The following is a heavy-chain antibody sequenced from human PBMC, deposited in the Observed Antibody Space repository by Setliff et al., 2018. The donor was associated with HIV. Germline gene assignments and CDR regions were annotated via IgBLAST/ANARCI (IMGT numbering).Heavy chain of an antibody. CDR3: ARGRGRSSSWPIDY. V-gene: IGHV4-59*12. CDR1: GGAISSYY. J-gene: IGHJ4*02. CDR2: IYYSGMT. D-gene: IGHD6-13*01. Sequence: SETLSLTCTVSGGAISSYYWSWIRQPPGKGLEWIGDIYYSGMTNYNPSHQTRLTISLDTSKNQFSRKLSSVTAADTAVYFCARGRGRSSSWPIDYWGQGTLVTVS.